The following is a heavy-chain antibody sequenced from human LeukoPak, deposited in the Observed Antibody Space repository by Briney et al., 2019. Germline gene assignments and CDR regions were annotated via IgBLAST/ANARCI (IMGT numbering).Heavy chain of an antibody. D-gene: IGHD3-10*01. CDR3: ARDLGQYYGTSDNWFDP. CDR1: GFTSSNYR. J-gene: IGHJ5*02. Sequence: PGGSLRLSCAASGFTSSNYRMHWVRQAPGKGLVWVSRINSDGINTSYADSVKGRFTISRDNAKNTLNLQMNSLRAEDTAVYYCARDLGQYYGTSDNWFDPWGQGTLVTVSS. V-gene: IGHV3-74*01. CDR2: INSDGINT.